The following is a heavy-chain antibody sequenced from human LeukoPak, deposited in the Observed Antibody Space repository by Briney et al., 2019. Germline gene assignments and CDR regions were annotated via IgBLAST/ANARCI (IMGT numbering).Heavy chain of an antibody. Sequence: ASVKVSCKASGYSFVLYGISWVRQAPGQGPEWMGWISTYNGNTKYAQKFQGRVTMTTDTSTSTAYMELRSLRSDDTAVYYCARDQSLRVWFGELFLSENYYYYYMDVWGKGTTVTISS. CDR3: ARDQSLRVWFGELFLSENYYYYYMDV. V-gene: IGHV1-18*01. CDR1: GYSFVLYG. CDR2: ISTYNGNT. J-gene: IGHJ6*03. D-gene: IGHD3-10*01.